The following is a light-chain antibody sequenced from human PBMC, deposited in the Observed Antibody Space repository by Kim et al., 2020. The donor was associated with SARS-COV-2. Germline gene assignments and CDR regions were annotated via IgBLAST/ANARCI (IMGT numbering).Light chain of an antibody. V-gene: IGKV3-15*01. CDR2: GAS. CDR3: QQYNNWPLT. J-gene: IGKJ4*01. Sequence: VSPGKGATLSCRASQSVSSKLAWYQQKPGQAPRLLIDGASTRATGIPARFSGSGSGTEFTLTISSLQSEDFAVYYCQQYNNWPLTVGGGTKVDIK. CDR1: QSVSSK.